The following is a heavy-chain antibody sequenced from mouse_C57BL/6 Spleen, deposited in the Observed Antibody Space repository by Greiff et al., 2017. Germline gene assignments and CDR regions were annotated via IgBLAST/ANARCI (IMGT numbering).Heavy chain of an antibody. CDR3: ARNWGGTSSWFAY. Sequence: QVQLQQSGPGLVQPSPSLSISCTASGFSLTSYGVHWVRQSPGKGLEWLGVIWSGGRTDYNAAFISRLSISKDNSKSQVFFKMISLQADDSAIYYFARNWGGTSSWFAYWGQGTLVTVSA. CDR2: IWSGGRT. V-gene: IGHV2-2*01. CDR1: GFSLTSYG. J-gene: IGHJ3*01. D-gene: IGHD4-1*01.